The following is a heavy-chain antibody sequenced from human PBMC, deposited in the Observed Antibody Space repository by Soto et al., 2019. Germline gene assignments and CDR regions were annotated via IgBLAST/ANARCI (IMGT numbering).Heavy chain of an antibody. D-gene: IGHD3-10*01. CDR2: IHHSGST. CDR1: GGSISSGGYS. CDR3: ARDRVTIIRGLSHYGMDV. V-gene: IGHV4-30-2*06. Sequence: SETLSLTCAVSGGSISSGGYSWSWIRQSPGKGLEWIGYIHHSGSTYYNPSLKSRVTTSEDRSKNQFSLKLSSVTAADTAVYYCARDRVTIIRGLSHYGMDVWGQGTTVTVSS. J-gene: IGHJ6*02.